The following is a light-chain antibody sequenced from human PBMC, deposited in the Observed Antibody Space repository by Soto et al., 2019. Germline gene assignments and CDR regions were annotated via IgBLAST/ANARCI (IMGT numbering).Light chain of an antibody. V-gene: IGKV1-5*01. J-gene: IGKJ4*01. CDR1: QSISSW. Sequence: DIPMTQSPSPLSASVGDRVTITCRASQSISSWLAWYQQKPGKAPKLLIYDASSLESGVPSRFSGSGSGTEFTLTISSLQPDDFATYYCQQYNSYGLTFGGGTKVEIK. CDR3: QQYNSYGLT. CDR2: DAS.